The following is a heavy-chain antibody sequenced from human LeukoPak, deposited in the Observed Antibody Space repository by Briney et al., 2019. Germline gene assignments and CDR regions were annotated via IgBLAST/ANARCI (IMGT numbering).Heavy chain of an antibody. Sequence: SETLSLTCAVSGGSISSSNWWSWVRQPPGKGLEWIGRIYTSGSTNYNPSLKSRVTISVDTSKNQFSLKLSSVTAADTAVYYCARAERGGSYYLRWGQGTLVTVSS. CDR3: ARAERGGSYYLR. J-gene: IGHJ4*02. CDR2: IYTSGST. V-gene: IGHV4-4*02. D-gene: IGHD1-26*01. CDR1: GGSISSSNW.